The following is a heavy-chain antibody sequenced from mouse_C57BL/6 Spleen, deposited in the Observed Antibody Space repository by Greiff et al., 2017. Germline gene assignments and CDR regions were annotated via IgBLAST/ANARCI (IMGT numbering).Heavy chain of an antibody. J-gene: IGHJ4*01. CDR3: ARGEYYGSSDYAMDY. Sequence: QVQLQQPGAELVKPGASVKMSCKASGYTFTSYWITWVKQRPGQGLEWIRDIYPGSGSTNYNEKFKSKATLTVDTSSSTAYMQLSSLTSEDSAVYYCARGEYYGSSDYAMDYWGQGTSVTVSS. D-gene: IGHD1-1*01. CDR1: GYTFTSYW. CDR2: IYPGSGST. V-gene: IGHV1-55*01.